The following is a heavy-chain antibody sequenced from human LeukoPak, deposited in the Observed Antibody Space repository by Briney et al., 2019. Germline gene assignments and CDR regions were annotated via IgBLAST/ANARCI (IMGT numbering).Heavy chain of an antibody. D-gene: IGHD2-8*01. J-gene: IGHJ4*02. CDR1: GFTFPSYA. CDR3: ARGSAWACHGVRCYPLDN. Sequence: GGSLRLFCAASGFTFPSYAMSWVRQAPGRGLEWIAAISGGGSHSWHADSVKGQFTISSDNSMDTLYLQMNSLRVDDTAVYYCARGSAWACHGVRCYPLDNWGQGALVTVSS. CDR2: ISGGGSHS. V-gene: IGHV3-23*01.